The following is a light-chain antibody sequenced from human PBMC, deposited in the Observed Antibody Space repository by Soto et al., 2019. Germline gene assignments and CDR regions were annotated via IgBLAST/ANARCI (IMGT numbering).Light chain of an antibody. CDR3: QHYNTQSIT. Sequence: DIQLIQSPATLSSSVGDRITITCRASENIFKFLAWYQQRSGRAQNLLIYAASDLETGVPSRFSGRGSATEFTLTIHSLQPDDSATYYCQHYNTQSITFGGGTKVDVK. CDR2: AAS. J-gene: IGKJ4*01. CDR1: ENIFKF. V-gene: IGKV1-5*01.